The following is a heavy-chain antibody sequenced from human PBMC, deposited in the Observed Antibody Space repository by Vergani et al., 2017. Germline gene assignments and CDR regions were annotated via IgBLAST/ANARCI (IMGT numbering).Heavy chain of an antibody. CDR3: ARRXQPGSSFRGLLGGAGMDV. D-gene: IGHD3-10*01. Sequence: QVQLQESGPGLVKPSGTLSLTCAVSGGSISSSNWWSWVRQPPGKGLEWIGEIYHSGSTNYNPSLKSRVTISVDKSKNQFSLKLSSVTAADTAVYYCARRXQPGSSFRGLLGGAGMDVWGQGTTVTVSS. J-gene: IGHJ6*02. CDR1: GGSISSSNW. CDR2: IYHSGST. V-gene: IGHV4-4*02.